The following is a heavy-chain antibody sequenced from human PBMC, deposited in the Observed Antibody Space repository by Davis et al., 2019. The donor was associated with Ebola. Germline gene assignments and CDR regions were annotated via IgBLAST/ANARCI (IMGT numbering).Heavy chain of an antibody. Sequence: AASVKVSCKASGYTFSAYFIHWVRQAPGQGLEWMGWINPRSGGTNYAQRFQGWVTMTRDTSISTAYMELSRLRSDDTAVYYCARGYSSGWYGFDYWGQGTLVTVSS. CDR2: INPRSGGT. J-gene: IGHJ4*02. CDR3: ARGYSSGWYGFDY. V-gene: IGHV1-2*04. CDR1: GYTFSAYF. D-gene: IGHD6-19*01.